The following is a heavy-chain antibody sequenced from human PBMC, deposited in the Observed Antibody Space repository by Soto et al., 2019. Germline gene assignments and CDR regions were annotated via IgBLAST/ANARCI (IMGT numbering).Heavy chain of an antibody. D-gene: IGHD3-3*01. J-gene: IGHJ6*02. Sequence: PVGTLRLSCAASGVTFSSYAMSWVRQAPGKGLEWVSAISGSGGSTYYADSVKGRFTISRDNSKNTLYLQMNSLRAEDTAVYYCAKYYDFWSGNPRGYYYYRMDVWGQGTTVTVS. CDR3: AKYYDFWSGNPRGYYYYRMDV. V-gene: IGHV3-23*01. CDR1: GVTFSSYA. CDR2: ISGSGGST.